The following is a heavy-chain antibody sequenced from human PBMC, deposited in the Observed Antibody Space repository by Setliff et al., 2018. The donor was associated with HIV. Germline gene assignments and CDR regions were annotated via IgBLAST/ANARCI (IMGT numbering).Heavy chain of an antibody. Sequence: SETLSLTCPVSGASISSHYWSWIRQSPGKELEWIGYIYSTGSTNYNPSLQSRVSISMDASKNKFSLKVTSVTSADTAVYYCAKGAGFYGDYTFDYWGQGHLV. D-gene: IGHD4-17*01. CDR3: AKGAGFYGDYTFDY. CDR1: GASISSHY. V-gene: IGHV4-59*11. J-gene: IGHJ4*02. CDR2: IYSTGST.